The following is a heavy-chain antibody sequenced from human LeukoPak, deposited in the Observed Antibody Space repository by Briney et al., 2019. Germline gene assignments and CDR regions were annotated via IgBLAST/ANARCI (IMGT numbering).Heavy chain of an antibody. CDR3: AKAGAYTGSGSFDY. D-gene: IGHD5-12*01. CDR2: ISSSSSYI. Sequence: PGGSLRLSCAASGFTFSSYSTNWVRQAPGKGLEWVSSISSSSSYIYYADSVKGRFTISRDNSKNTLYLQMNSLRAEDTAVYYCAKAGAYTGSGSFDYWGQGTLVTVSS. V-gene: IGHV3-21*04. J-gene: IGHJ4*02. CDR1: GFTFSSYS.